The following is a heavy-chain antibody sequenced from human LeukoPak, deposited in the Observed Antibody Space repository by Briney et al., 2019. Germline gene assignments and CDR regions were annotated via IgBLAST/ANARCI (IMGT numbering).Heavy chain of an antibody. Sequence: GGSLRLSCAASGFTFSSYEMNWVRQAPGKGLEWVSYLSTSGSTIYYADSVKGRFTISRDNPKNSLYLQMNSLRAEDTAVYYCARDHGRWYFDLWGRGTLVTVSS. CDR2: LSTSGSTI. D-gene: IGHD3/OR15-3a*01. CDR1: GFTFSSYE. CDR3: ARDHGRWYFDL. V-gene: IGHV3-48*03. J-gene: IGHJ2*01.